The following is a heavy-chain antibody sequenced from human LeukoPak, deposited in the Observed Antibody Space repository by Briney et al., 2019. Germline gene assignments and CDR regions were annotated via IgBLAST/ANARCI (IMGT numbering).Heavy chain of an antibody. CDR2: INHNSGGT. Sequence: ASVKVSCKASGYSFTGHYLHWVRQAPGQGLEWLGWINHNSGGTDYAQKFQDRVTMTSDASISTAYMDLSGLTSDDTAVYYCARDQSWDLLNLDYWGQGTLVTVSS. CDR1: GYSFTGHY. CDR3: ARDQSWDLLNLDY. V-gene: IGHV1-2*02. D-gene: IGHD1-26*01. J-gene: IGHJ4*02.